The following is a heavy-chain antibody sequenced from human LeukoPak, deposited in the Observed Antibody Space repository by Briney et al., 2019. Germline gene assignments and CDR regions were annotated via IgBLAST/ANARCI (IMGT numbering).Heavy chain of an antibody. J-gene: IGHJ4*02. CDR3: ARDQAVGATAGTFDH. CDR1: GYRFTSFG. Sequence: GSVKVSCKASGYRFTSFGITWVREAPGHGLGWMGWIRAINGHTTYAQNLQGRLTITTDSSTNTAYMELGSLTSDDTAVYYCARDQAVGATAGTFDHWGQGTLVTVSS. CDR2: IRAINGHT. D-gene: IGHD1-26*01. V-gene: IGHV1-18*01.